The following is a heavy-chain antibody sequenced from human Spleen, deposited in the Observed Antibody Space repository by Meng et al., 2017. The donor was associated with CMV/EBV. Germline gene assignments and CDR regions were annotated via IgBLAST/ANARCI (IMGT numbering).Heavy chain of an antibody. Sequence: QVQLQEPGPGLVKPSTTLALTCTVSGGSISSDDYYWSWIRQPPGKGLECIGYIYNSGSTYYNPSLKSRVIISVDTSKNQFSLKLSSVTAADTAVYYCGSWRGGNYYDYWGQGTLVTVSS. CDR3: GSWRGGNYYDY. J-gene: IGHJ4*02. D-gene: IGHD3-16*01. CDR2: IYNSGST. CDR1: GGSISSDDYY. V-gene: IGHV4-30-4*08.